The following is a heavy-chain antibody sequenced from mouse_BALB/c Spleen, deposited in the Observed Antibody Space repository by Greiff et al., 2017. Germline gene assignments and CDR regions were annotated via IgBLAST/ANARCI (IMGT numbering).Heavy chain of an antibody. J-gene: IGHJ4*01. CDR1: GFTFSSYA. CDR3: ARAGSSSYYAMDY. D-gene: IGHD1-1*01. CDR2: ISSGGSYT. Sequence: EVKLVESGGGLVKPGGSLKLSCAASGFTFSSYAMSWVRQSPEKRLEWVAEISSGGSYTYYPDTVTGRFTISRDNAKNTLYLEMSSLRSEDTAMYYCARAGSSSYYAMDYWGQGTSVTVSS. V-gene: IGHV5-9-4*01.